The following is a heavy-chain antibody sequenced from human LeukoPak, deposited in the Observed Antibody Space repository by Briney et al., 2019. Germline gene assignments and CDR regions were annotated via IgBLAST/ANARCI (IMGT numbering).Heavy chain of an antibody. Sequence: GGSLRLSCAASGFTFSSYGTHWVRQAPGKGLEWVAVISYDGSNKYYADSVKGRFTISRDNSKNTLYLQMNSLRAEDTAVYYCAKDRVVATSDWGQGALVTVSS. CDR2: ISYDGSNK. J-gene: IGHJ4*02. V-gene: IGHV3-30*18. CDR1: GFTFSSYG. CDR3: AKDRVVATSD. D-gene: IGHD2-15*01.